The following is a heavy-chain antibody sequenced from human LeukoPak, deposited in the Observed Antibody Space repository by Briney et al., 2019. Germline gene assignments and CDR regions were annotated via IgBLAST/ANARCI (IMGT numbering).Heavy chain of an antibody. J-gene: IGHJ4*02. Sequence: GGSLRLSCAASGFTFSSYAMSWVRQAPGKGLEWVSAISGSGGSTYYADSVEGRFTISRDNSKNTLYLQMNSLRAEDTAVYYCAKGHSGYESAEIDYWGQGTLVTVSS. D-gene: IGHD5-12*01. CDR3: AKGHSGYESAEIDY. CDR2: ISGSGGST. V-gene: IGHV3-23*01. CDR1: GFTFSSYA.